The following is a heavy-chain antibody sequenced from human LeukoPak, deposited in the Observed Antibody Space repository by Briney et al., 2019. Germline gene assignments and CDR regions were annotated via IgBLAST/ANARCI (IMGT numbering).Heavy chain of an antibody. D-gene: IGHD6-19*01. Sequence: ASVKVSCKASGYTFTSYYMHWVRQAPGQGLEWMGIISPSGGSTSYAQKFQGRVTMTRDTSTSTVYMELSSLRSEDTAVYYCARDRIAVAGKGDDAFDIWGQGTMVTVSS. CDR3: ARDRIAVAGKGDDAFDI. CDR2: ISPSGGST. V-gene: IGHV1-46*01. CDR1: GYTFTSYY. J-gene: IGHJ3*02.